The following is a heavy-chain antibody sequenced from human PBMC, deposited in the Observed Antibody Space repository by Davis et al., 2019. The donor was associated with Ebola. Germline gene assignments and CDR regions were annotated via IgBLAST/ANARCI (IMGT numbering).Heavy chain of an antibody. J-gene: IGHJ5*02. Sequence: LRLSCTVSGGSISSGDYYWSWIRQPPGKGLEWIGYIYYSGSTYYNPSLKSRVTISVDTSKNQFSLKLSSVTAADTAVYYCARARILGLRRNWFDPWGQGTLVTVSS. CDR1: GGSISSGDYY. D-gene: IGHD2-15*01. CDR3: ARARILGLRRNWFDP. CDR2: IYYSGST. V-gene: IGHV4-30-4*01.